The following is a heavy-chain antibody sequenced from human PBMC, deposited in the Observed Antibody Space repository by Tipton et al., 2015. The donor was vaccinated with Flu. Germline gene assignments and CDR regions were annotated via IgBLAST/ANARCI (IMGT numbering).Heavy chain of an antibody. D-gene: IGHD4/OR15-4a*01. V-gene: IGHV3-15*01. J-gene: IGHJ4*02. Sequence: SLRLSCAASGFVFYSYAMSWVRQAPGKGLEWVGRIKNKADGGTIDYAAPVKGRFTISRDDSKNTLSLQMNSLKTEDTAMYYCTTTLVYGASQFDYWGQGSLVTVSS. CDR3: TTTLVYGASQFDY. CDR1: GFVFYSYA. CDR2: IKNKADGGTI.